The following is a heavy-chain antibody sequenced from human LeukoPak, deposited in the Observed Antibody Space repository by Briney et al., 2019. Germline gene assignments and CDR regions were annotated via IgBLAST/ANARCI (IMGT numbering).Heavy chain of an antibody. Sequence: KTGGSLRLSCAASGFTCSSYSMNWVRQAPGKGLEWVSSISSSSSYIYYADSVKGRFTISRDNAKNSLYLQMNSLRAEDTAVYYCARAFDYAFDYWGQGTLVTVSS. CDR2: ISSSSSYI. J-gene: IGHJ4*02. D-gene: IGHD4-17*01. V-gene: IGHV3-21*01. CDR3: ARAFDYAFDY. CDR1: GFTCSSYS.